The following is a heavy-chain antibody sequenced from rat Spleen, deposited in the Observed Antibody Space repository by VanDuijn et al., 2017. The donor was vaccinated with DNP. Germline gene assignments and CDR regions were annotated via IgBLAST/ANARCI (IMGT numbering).Heavy chain of an antibody. CDR1: GFTFSNHW. V-gene: IGHV5-31*01. J-gene: IGHJ4*01. CDR2: ITSSGGYT. CDR3: ARGDYGSNRYAMDA. Sequence: EVQLVESGGDLVEPGRSLKLSCVASGFTFSNHWMTWIRQVPGKGLEWVASITSSGGYTYYPDSVKGRFTVSRDNGKNTLYLQMNSLRSEDTATYYCARGDYGSNRYAMDAWGQGTSVTVSS. D-gene: IGHD1-4*01.